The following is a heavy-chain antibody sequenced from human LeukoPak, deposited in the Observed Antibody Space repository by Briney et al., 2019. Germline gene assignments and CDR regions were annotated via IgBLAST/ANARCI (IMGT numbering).Heavy chain of an antibody. CDR1: GFTFSSYS. CDR3: AREGEPDSPNDY. Sequence: GGSLRLSCAASGFTFSSYSMSWVRQAPGKGLEWVSYISGSSSTIYYADSVKGRFTISRDNAKNSLFLQMNSLRAEDTAVYYCAREGEPDSPNDYWGQGTLVTVSS. V-gene: IGHV3-48*01. J-gene: IGHJ4*02. CDR2: ISGSSSTI. D-gene: IGHD1-14*01.